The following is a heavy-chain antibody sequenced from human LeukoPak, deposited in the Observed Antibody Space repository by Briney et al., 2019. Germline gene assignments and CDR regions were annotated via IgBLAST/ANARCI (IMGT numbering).Heavy chain of an antibody. CDR1: GYTFTTYG. D-gene: IGHD6-6*01. CDR3: ARDQGNSSSTYYYYGMDV. Sequence: ASVKVSCKASGYTFTTYGISWVRQAPGQGLEWMGWISTYNGNTNYAQKLQGRVTMTTDTSTSTAYMDLRSLRSDDTAVYYCARDQGNSSSTYYYYGMDVWGQGTTVTVSS. CDR2: ISTYNGNT. V-gene: IGHV1-18*01. J-gene: IGHJ6*02.